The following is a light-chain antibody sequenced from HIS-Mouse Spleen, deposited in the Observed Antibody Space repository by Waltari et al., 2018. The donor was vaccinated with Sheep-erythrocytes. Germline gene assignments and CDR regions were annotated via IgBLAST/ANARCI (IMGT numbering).Light chain of an antibody. J-gene: IGLJ3*02. CDR1: SSDVGGYNY. V-gene: IGLV2-8*01. Sequence: QSALTQPPSASGSPGQSVTISCTGTSSDVGGYNYVSWYQQHPGKAPKLMIYEVSKRHSGVPDRVSGAKAGNTASRTVSGLQAEDEADYYCSSYAGSNNWVFGGGTKLTVL. CDR3: SSYAGSNNWV. CDR2: EVS.